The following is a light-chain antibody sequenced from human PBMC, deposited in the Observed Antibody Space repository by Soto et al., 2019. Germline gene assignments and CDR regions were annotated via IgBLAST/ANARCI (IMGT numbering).Light chain of an antibody. Sequence: EIVLTQSPGTLTLSPGESAALSCRASQTISNNYLVWYRQKPGQAPRLLIYAVSSRAAGIADRFSGSGSGTDFDLTIARLEPEDSAVYYCQQHSNSPWTFGQGTRVE. J-gene: IGKJ1*01. V-gene: IGKV3-20*01. CDR3: QQHSNSPWT. CDR2: AVS. CDR1: QTISNNY.